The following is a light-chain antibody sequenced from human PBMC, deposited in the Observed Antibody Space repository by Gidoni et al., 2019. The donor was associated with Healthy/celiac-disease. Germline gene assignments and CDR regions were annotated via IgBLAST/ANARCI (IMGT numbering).Light chain of an antibody. CDR3: QQYYSTPRGT. V-gene: IGKV4-1*01. CDR1: QSVLYSSNNKNY. Sequence: DIVMTQPPDSLAVSLGERATIHCKSSQSVLYSSNNKNYLAWYQQKPGQPPKLLIYWASTRESGVPDRVSGSGSGTDFALTISSLQAEDVAVYYCQQYYSTPRGTFGQGTKVEIK. CDR2: WAS. J-gene: IGKJ1*01.